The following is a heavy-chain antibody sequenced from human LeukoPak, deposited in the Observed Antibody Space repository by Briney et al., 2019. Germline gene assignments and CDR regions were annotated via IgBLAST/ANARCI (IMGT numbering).Heavy chain of an antibody. CDR2: ISWNSGSI. D-gene: IGHD3-22*01. CDR1: GFTFDDYA. CDR3: AKDTDSSGYPRMVDY. J-gene: IGHJ4*02. Sequence: GGSLRLSCAASGFTFDDYAMHWVRQAPGKGLEWVSGISWNSGSIGYADSVKGRFTISRDNAKNSLYLQMNSLRAEDTALYYCAKDTDSSGYPRMVDYWGQGTLVTVSS. V-gene: IGHV3-9*01.